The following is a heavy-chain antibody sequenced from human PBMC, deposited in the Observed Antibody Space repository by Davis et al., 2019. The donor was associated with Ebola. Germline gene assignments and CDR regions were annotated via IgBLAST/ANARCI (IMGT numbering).Heavy chain of an antibody. CDR2: IIPMFRSA. D-gene: IGHD3-22*01. CDR3: ARVRTGYYYDSSDSPSWFDP. V-gene: IGHV1-69*13. CDR1: GGTFVSFA. J-gene: IGHJ5*02. Sequence: SVKVSCKASGGTFVSFAVAWVRQAPGQGLEWMGGIIPMFRSANYAQKFQGRVTITADESTKTAYMELSSLRSEDTAVYYCARVRTGYYYDSSDSPSWFDPWGQGTLVTASS.